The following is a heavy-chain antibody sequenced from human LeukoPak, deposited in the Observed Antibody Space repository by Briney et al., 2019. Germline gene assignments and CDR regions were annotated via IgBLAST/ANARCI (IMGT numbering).Heavy chain of an antibody. D-gene: IGHD3-22*01. J-gene: IGHJ4*02. Sequence: ASVTVSCKASGYTFTGYYMHWVRQAPGQGLEWMGWINPNSGGTNYAQKFQGRVTMTRDTSISTAYMELSRLRSDDTAVYYCARVDYNDRFPPFDYWGQGTLVTVSS. CDR2: INPNSGGT. CDR3: ARVDYNDRFPPFDY. V-gene: IGHV1-2*02. CDR1: GYTFTGYY.